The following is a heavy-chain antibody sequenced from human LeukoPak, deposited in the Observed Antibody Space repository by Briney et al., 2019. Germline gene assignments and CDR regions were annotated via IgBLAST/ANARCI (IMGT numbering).Heavy chain of an antibody. V-gene: IGHV4-39*01. CDR3: ARHLDLGSYYAPIDY. CDR1: GGSLSSSYYY. CDR2: IYYSGST. J-gene: IGHJ4*02. Sequence: SETLSLTCTVSGGSLSSSYYYWVWLRQPPGRGLEWLGSIYYSGSTYYNPSLKSRVTISVDTSKNQFSLKLSSVTAADTAVYYCARHLDLGSYYAPIDYWGQGTLVTVSS. D-gene: IGHD1-26*01.